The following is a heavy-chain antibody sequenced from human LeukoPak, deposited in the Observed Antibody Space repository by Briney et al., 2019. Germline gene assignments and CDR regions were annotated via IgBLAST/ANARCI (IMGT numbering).Heavy chain of an antibody. CDR3: ARYCSSTSCSRGLFDY. J-gene: IGHJ4*02. CDR1: GGSISSGGYY. CDR2: IYYSGST. D-gene: IGHD2-2*01. Sequence: RPSETLSLTCTVSGGSISSGGYYWRWIRQHPGKGLEWNGYIYYSGSTYYNPSPKSRVTISVDTSKNQFSLKLSSVTAADTAVYYCARYCSSTSCSRGLFDYWGQGTLVTVSS. V-gene: IGHV4-31*03.